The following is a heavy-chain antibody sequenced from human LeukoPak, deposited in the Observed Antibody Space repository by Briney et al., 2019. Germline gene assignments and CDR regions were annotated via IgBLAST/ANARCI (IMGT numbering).Heavy chain of an antibody. CDR1: GFTFSSYA. J-gene: IGHJ4*02. V-gene: IGHV3-23*01. CDR3: AKDRYSGSVKNSHYFDY. D-gene: IGHD1-26*01. CDR2: ISGSGGST. Sequence: PGGSLRLSCAASGFTFSSYAMSWVRQAPGKGLEWVSAISGSGGSTYYADSVKGRFTISRDNSKNTLYLQMNSLRAEDTAVYYCAKDRYSGSVKNSHYFDYWGQGTLVTVSS.